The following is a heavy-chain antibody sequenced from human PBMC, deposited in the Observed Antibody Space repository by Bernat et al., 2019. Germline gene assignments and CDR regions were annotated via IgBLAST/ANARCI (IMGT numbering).Heavy chain of an antibody. CDR1: GFTFSSYG. Sequence: QVQLVESGGGVVQPGRSLRLSCAASGFTFSSYGMHWVRQAPGKGLEWVAVISYDGSNKYYADSVKDRFTISRDNSKNTLYLQMNSLRAEDTAVYYCAKDKSVGQSSYFDYWGQGTLVTVSS. CDR2: ISYDGSNK. J-gene: IGHJ4*02. V-gene: IGHV3-30*18. CDR3: AKDKSVGQSSYFDY. D-gene: IGHD2-2*01.